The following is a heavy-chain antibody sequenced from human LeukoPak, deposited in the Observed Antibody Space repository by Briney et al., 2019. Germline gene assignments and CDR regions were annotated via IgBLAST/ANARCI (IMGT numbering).Heavy chain of an antibody. CDR3: ARELVVREGDYFDN. D-gene: IGHD2-2*01. CDR2: INGDGSST. CDR1: GFTFSSYW. J-gene: IGHJ4*02. V-gene: IGHV3-74*01. Sequence: PGGSLRLSCAASGFTFSSYWMHWVRQAPGKGLVWVARINGDGSSTRYADSVKGRFTISRDNAKNTLYLQMNSLRAEDTAVYSCARELVVREGDYFDNWGQGTQVTVSS.